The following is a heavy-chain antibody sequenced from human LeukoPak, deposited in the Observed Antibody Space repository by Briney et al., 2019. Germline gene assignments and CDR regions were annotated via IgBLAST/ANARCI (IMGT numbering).Heavy chain of an antibody. D-gene: IGHD2-2*01. CDR2: IDRDGRVQ. Sequence: PGGSLRLSCTASGFTTHYWLNWVRQSPGKGLEWVANIDRDGRVQHYVDSVEGRFTISRDSAKNSLALQMHSLRAEDTAVYYCTGGSDKVPSGEYYYYMDVWGTGTTVTVSS. J-gene: IGHJ6*03. V-gene: IGHV3-7*01. CDR3: TGGSDKVPSGEYYYYMDV. CDR1: GFTTHYW.